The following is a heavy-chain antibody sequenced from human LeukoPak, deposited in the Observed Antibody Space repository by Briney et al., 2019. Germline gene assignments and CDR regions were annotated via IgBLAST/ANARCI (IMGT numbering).Heavy chain of an antibody. CDR1: GDSIGTTSYY. V-gene: IGHV4-39*01. Sequence: PSETLSLTCTVSGDSIGTTSYYWAWIRQSPGNGLEWIASISYSGNTYYDPSLKSRLTISVDTSKNQFSLKLTSVTAADTAVYHCARPEVGATRGLHFWGQGTLVIVSS. D-gene: IGHD1-26*01. J-gene: IGHJ4*02. CDR3: ARPEVGATRGLHF. CDR2: ISYSGNT.